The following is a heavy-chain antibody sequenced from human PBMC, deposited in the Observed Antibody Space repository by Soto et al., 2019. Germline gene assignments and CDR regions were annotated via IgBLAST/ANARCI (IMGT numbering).Heavy chain of an antibody. CDR2: IRSKANSYAT. Sequence: GGSLRLSCAASGFTFSGSAMHLVRQASGKGLEWVGRIRSKANSYATAYAASVKGRFTISRDDSKNTAYLQMNSLKTEDTAIYYCAKDSNPDGIWTFDFWGQGTLVTVSS. CDR1: GFTFSGSA. V-gene: IGHV3-73*01. J-gene: IGHJ4*02. CDR3: AKDSNPDGIWTFDF. D-gene: IGHD3-9*01.